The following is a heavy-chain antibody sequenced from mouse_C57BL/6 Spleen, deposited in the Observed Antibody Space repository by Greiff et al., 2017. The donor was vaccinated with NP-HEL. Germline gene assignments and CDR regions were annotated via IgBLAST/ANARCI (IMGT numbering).Heavy chain of an antibody. J-gene: IGHJ4*01. D-gene: IGHD1-1*01. CDR3: SRTSTVDYAMDY. CDR1: GFTFSDYY. V-gene: IGHV5-16*01. Sequence: DVKLVESEGGLVQPGSSMKLSCTASGFTFSDYYMAWVRQVPEKGLEWVANINDDGSSTYYLDSLKSRFIISRDNAKNILYLQMSSLKSEDTATYYCSRTSTVDYAMDYWGQGTSVTVSS. CDR2: INDDGSST.